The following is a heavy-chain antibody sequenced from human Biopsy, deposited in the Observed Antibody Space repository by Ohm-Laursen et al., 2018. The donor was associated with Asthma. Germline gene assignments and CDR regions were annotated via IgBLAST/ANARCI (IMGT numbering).Heavy chain of an antibody. V-gene: IGHV3-7*01. CDR1: GFTFGDYC. CDR2: IKHDGSEK. CDR3: ARTFHFWSPYHAEHYQL. J-gene: IGHJ1*01. Sequence: SLRLSCSASGFTFGDYCMGWVRQVPGQGLEWVANIKHDGSEKNHVDSLKGRFTISRDNAKNLLFLQMNSLRAEDTAVYYCARTFHFWSPYHAEHYQLWGQGTLVTASS. D-gene: IGHD3-3*01.